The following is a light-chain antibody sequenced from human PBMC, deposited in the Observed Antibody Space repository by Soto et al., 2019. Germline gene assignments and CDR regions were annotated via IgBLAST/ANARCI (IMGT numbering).Light chain of an antibody. J-gene: IGKJ2*01. Sequence: DIQMTQSPSSLSASVGDRVTITCRTSRTINNFLGWYQQKPGKLPKLLIYGASRLQSGVPSRFSGSGSGTDFILNISNLQTEDVAFYFCQESSSTPYIFGQGTKLEVK. CDR1: RTINNF. CDR3: QESSSTPYI. V-gene: IGKV1-39*01. CDR2: GAS.